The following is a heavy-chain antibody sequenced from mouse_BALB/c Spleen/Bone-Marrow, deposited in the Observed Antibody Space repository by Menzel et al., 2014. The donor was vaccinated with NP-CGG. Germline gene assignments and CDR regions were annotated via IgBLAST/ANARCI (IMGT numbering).Heavy chain of an antibody. CDR2: INGNGGSS. J-gene: IGHJ2*01. CDR1: GITFSNYG. D-gene: IGHD2-12*01. V-gene: IGHV5-6-3*01. CDR3: ARVAYYNVYFDY. Sequence: EVHLVESGGGLVQPGGSLKLSCAASGITFSNYGMSWIRQTPDKRLELVATINGNGGSSYYPDSVKGRFTISRDNAKNTLYLQTSSLKSEDTAMYYCARVAYYNVYFDYWGQGTTLTVSS.